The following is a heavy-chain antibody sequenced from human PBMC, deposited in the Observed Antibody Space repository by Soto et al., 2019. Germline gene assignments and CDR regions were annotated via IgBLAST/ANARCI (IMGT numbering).Heavy chain of an antibody. V-gene: IGHV4-34*01. CDR1: GGSFSGYY. CDR3: ARQHFFSGVIGMVTTHFAY. D-gene: IGHD3-10*01. Sequence: QVHLQQWGAGLLKPSETLSLTCAVYGGSFSGYYWSWFRQPPGKGLEWIGEINHRGSTKYNPSLESRVPLSVAPSTTQFSLTLSPVTAAEAAVYSWARQHFFSGVIGMVTTHFAYWAKGTLVSASS. CDR2: INHRGST. J-gene: IGHJ4*02.